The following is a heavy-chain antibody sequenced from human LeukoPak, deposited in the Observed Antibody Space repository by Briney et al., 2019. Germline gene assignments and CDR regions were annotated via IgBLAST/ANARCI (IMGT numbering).Heavy chain of an antibody. J-gene: IGHJ4*02. V-gene: IGHV3-30*03. CDR3: ARAGDIVVVPAAIFLGDYFDY. CDR1: GFTFSSYG. D-gene: IGHD2-2*02. Sequence: PGGSLRLSCAASGFTFSSYGMHWVRQAPGKGLEWVAVISYDGSNKYYADSVKGRFTISRDNSKNTLYLQMNSLRAEDTAVYYCARAGDIVVVPAAIFLGDYFDYWGQGTLVTVSS. CDR2: ISYDGSNK.